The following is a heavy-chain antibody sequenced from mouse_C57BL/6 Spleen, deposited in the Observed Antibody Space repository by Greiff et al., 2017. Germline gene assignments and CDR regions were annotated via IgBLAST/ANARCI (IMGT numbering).Heavy chain of an antibody. CDR3: ARETGREYYFDY. V-gene: IGHV5-17*01. D-gene: IGHD4-1*01. Sequence: EVKLVESGGGLVKPGGSLKLSCAASGFTFSDYGMHWVRQAPEKGLEWVAYISSGSSTIYYADTVKGRFTISRDNAKNTLFLQMTSLRSEDTAMYYCARETGREYYFDYWGQGTTLTVSS. CDR2: ISSGSSTI. CDR1: GFTFSDYG. J-gene: IGHJ2*01.